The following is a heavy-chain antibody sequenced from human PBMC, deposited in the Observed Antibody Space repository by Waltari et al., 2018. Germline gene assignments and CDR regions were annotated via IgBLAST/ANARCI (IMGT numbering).Heavy chain of an antibody. CDR3: AKGYDSSGYILDY. V-gene: IGHV3-9*01. D-gene: IGHD3-22*01. CDR2: ISWNSGSK. CDR1: GFTFDDYA. Sequence: EVQLVESGGGLVQPGRSLRLSCAASGFTFDDYAMHWVRQAPGKGLEWVSGISWNSGSKGYADSVKGRFTISRDNAKNSLYLQMNSLRAEDTALYYCAKGYDSSGYILDYWGQGTLVTVSS. J-gene: IGHJ4*02.